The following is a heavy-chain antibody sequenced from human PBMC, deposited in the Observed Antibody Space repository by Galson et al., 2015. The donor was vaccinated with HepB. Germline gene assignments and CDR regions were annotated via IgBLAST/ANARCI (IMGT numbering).Heavy chain of an antibody. V-gene: IGHV3-21*01. CDR2: ISSSGRYI. J-gene: IGHJ4*02. D-gene: IGHD3-3*01. Sequence: SLRLSCAASGFTFTTYSFSWVRQAPGKGLEWVSSISSSGRYIYYADSLQGRFSISRDNAKNSLYLQMNSLRAEDTAMYYCVRADFGVAIPYTTFYFWGQGALVTVSS. CDR1: GFTFTTYS. CDR3: VRADFGVAIPYTTFYF.